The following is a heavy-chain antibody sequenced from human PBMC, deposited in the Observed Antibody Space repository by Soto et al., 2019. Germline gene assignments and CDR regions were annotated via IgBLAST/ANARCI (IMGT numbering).Heavy chain of an antibody. V-gene: IGHV4-59*01. CDR1: GGSISSYY. CDR3: ARAPEDDFWSGYSAYHFDY. D-gene: IGHD3-3*01. J-gene: IGHJ4*02. Sequence: QVQLQESGPGLVKPSETLSLTCTVSGGSISSYYWSWIRQPPGKGLEWIGYIYYSGSTNYNPSLKSRVTISVDTSKNQFSLKLSSVTSADTAVYYCARAPEDDFWSGYSAYHFDYWVQGTLVTVSS. CDR2: IYYSGST.